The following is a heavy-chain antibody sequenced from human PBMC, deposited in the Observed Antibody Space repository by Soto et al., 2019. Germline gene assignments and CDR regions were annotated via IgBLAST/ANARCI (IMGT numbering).Heavy chain of an antibody. Sequence: ASVKVSCKASGYTFTSYSIHWVRQAPGQRLEWMGWINVGNGNTKYSQKFQGRVTITRDTSASTAYMDLSSLRSQDTAVYYCARDLAAADLNWFDPWGQGTLVTVS. CDR2: INVGNGNT. D-gene: IGHD6-13*01. CDR1: GYTFTSYS. CDR3: ARDLAAADLNWFDP. V-gene: IGHV1-3*01. J-gene: IGHJ5*02.